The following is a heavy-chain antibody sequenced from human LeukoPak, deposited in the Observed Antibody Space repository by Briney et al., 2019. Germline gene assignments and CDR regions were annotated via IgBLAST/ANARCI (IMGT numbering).Heavy chain of an antibody. J-gene: IGHJ3*02. CDR3: AREIKLGYCSGGSCYEGGAFDI. V-gene: IGHV4-39*07. D-gene: IGHD2-15*01. Sequence: PSETLSLTCTVSGGSISSSSYYWGWIRQPPGKGLEWIGSIYYSGSTYYNPSLKSRVTISVDTSKNQFSLKLSSVTAADTAVYYCAREIKLGYCSGGSCYEGGAFDIWGQGTMVTVSS. CDR2: IYYSGST. CDR1: GGSISSSSYY.